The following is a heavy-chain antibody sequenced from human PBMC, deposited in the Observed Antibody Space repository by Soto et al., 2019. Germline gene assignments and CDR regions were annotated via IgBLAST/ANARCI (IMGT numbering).Heavy chain of an antibody. CDR2: MYHSGST. CDR1: GGSFSGYY. D-gene: IGHD4-17*01. J-gene: IGHJ6*02. V-gene: IGHV4-34*01. CDR3: ARSFYGEYAAYYYGMDV. Sequence: PSETLSLTCAVYGGSFSGYYWSWIRQPPGKWLEWIGNMYHSGSTYYNPSLKSRVTISVDSSKNQFSLNLSSVTAADTAVYYCARSFYGEYAAYYYGMDVWGQGTTVTVSS.